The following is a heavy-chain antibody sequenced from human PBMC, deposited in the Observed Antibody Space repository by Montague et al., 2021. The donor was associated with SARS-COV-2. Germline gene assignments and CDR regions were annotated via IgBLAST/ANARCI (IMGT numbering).Heavy chain of an antibody. Sequence: SETLSLTCTVSGGSISSSSYYWGWIRQAPGKGLEWIGSNYYGGSTYYNPSIKSRVTISVDTSKSQFSLKLSSVTAADTAVYYCARDPSRQQLLYPFWDYYYGIDVWGQGTTVTVSS. CDR1: GGSISSSSYY. D-gene: IGHD2-2*02. CDR2: NYYGGST. CDR3: ARDPSRQQLLYPFWDYYYGIDV. J-gene: IGHJ6*02. V-gene: IGHV4-39*07.